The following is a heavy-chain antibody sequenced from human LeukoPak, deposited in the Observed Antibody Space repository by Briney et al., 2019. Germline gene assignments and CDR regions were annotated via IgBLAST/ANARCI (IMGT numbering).Heavy chain of an antibody. CDR1: GYSFTSYW. V-gene: IGHV5-51*01. J-gene: IGHJ5*02. D-gene: IGHD4-17*01. CDR2: IYPGDSDT. CDR3: ARMPSRYGDYVYNWFDP. Sequence: GESLKISCKGSGYSFTSYWIGWVRQMPGKGLEWMGIIYPGDSDTRYSPSFQGQVTISADKSISTAYLQWSSLKASDTAMYYCARMPSRYGDYVYNWFDPWGQGTLVTVSS.